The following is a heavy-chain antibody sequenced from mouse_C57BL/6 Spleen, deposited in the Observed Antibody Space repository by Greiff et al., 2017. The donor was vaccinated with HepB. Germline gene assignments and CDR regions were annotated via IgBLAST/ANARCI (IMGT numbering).Heavy chain of an antibody. V-gene: IGHV1-55*01. CDR1: GYTFTSYW. J-gene: IGHJ3*01. D-gene: IGHD1-1*01. CDR2: IYPGSGST. Sequence: QVQLKQPGAELVKPGASVKMSCKASGYTFTSYWITWVKQRPGQGLEWIGDIYPGSGSTNYNEKFKSKATLTVDTSSSTAYMQLSSLTSEDSAVYYCARGVYYYGSSHAWFAYWGQGTLVTVSA. CDR3: ARGVYYYGSSHAWFAY.